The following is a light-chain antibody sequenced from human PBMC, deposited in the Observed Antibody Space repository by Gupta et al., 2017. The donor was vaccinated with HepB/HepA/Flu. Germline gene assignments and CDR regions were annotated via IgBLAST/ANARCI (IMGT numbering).Light chain of an antibody. Sequence: QSALTQPASVSGSPGQSITISCTGTSSDVGGYNYVSWYQQHPGKAPKLMIYDVSNRPSGVSNRFSGSKSGNTASLTISGLQAEDEADYYCTSYTSSSTYVFGTGTTVTGL. J-gene: IGLJ1*01. CDR2: DVS. V-gene: IGLV2-14*03. CDR3: TSYTSSSTYV. CDR1: SSDVGGYNY.